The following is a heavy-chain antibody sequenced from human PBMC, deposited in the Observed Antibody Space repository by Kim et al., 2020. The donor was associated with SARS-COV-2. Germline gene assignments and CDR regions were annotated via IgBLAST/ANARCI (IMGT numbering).Heavy chain of an antibody. CDR2: IYYSGST. CDR1: GGSISSSSYY. V-gene: IGHV4-39*01. J-gene: IGHJ4*02. CDR3: ASHHIAAPPIPM. Sequence: SETLSLTCTVSGGSISSSSYYWGWIRQPPGKGLEWIGSIYYSGSTYYNPSLKSRVTISVDTSKNQFSLKLSSVTAADTAVYYCASHHIAAPPIPMWGQGTLVTVSS. D-gene: IGHD6-6*01.